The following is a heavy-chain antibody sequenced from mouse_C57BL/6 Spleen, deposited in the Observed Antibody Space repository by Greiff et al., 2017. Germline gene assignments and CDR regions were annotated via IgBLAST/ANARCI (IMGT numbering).Heavy chain of an antibody. CDR3: ARQDGYYDY. V-gene: IGHV1-55*01. J-gene: IGHJ3*01. Sequence: QVQLQQPGAELVKPGASVKMSCKASGYTFTSYWITWVKQRPGQGLEWIGDIYPGSGSTNYNEKFKSKATLTGDTSSSTAYMQLSSLTSEDSAVYYCARQDGYYDYWGQGTLVTVSA. CDR1: GYTFTSYW. CDR2: IYPGSGST. D-gene: IGHD2-3*01.